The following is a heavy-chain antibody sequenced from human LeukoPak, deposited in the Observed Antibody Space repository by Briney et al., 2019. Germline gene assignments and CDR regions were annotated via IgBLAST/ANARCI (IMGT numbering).Heavy chain of an antibody. CDR2: ISGDGGST. Sequence: GGSLGLSCAAPGFMFHDYAIHWVRQAPGKGLEWVSLISGDGGSTFYADSVKGRFTISRDNSKNSLYLQMNSLRSDDTALYYCARGSESSGWYDYWGQGTLVTVSS. CDR3: ARGSESSGWYDY. D-gene: IGHD6-19*01. CDR1: GFMFHDYA. V-gene: IGHV3-43*02. J-gene: IGHJ4*02.